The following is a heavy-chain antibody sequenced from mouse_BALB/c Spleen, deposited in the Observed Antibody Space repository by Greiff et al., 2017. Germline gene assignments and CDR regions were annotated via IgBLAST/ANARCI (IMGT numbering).Heavy chain of an antibody. J-gene: IGHJ4*01. V-gene: IGHV5-12-1*01. Sequence: DVMLVESGGGLVKPGGSLKLSCAASGFAFSSYDMSWVRQTPEKRLEWVAYISSGGGSTYYPDTVKGRFTISRDNAKNTLYLQMSSLKSEDTAMYYCARQATYGYAMDYWGQGTSVTVSS. CDR2: ISSGGGST. CDR3: ARQATYGYAMDY. D-gene: IGHD1-1*01. CDR1: GFAFSSYD.